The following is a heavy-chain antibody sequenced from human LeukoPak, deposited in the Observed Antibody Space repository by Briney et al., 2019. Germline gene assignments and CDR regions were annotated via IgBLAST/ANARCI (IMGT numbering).Heavy chain of an antibody. D-gene: IGHD6-13*01. Sequence: GESLKISCKGSGYSFTSYWIGWVRQMPGKGLEWMGIIYPGDSDTRYSPSFQGQVTISADKSISTAYLQWSSLKASDTAMYYCARSELPGYSSSWYWFDPWGQGTLVTVSS. CDR1: GYSFTSYW. CDR2: IYPGDSDT. J-gene: IGHJ5*02. V-gene: IGHV5-51*01. CDR3: ARSELPGYSSSWYWFDP.